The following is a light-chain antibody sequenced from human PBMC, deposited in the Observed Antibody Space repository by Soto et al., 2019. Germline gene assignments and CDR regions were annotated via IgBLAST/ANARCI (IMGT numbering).Light chain of an antibody. CDR3: VAWDDSLSGGV. J-gene: IGLJ7*01. CDR2: RND. Sequence: QLVLTQPPTASGTPGQRVTISCSGSRSNIGSNYVYWYQQVPGTAPKLLIYRNDQRPSGVPDRFSGYKSGTSASLAISGLRSEDEADYYCVAWDDSLSGGVFGGGTQLTVL. V-gene: IGLV1-47*01. CDR1: RSNIGSNY.